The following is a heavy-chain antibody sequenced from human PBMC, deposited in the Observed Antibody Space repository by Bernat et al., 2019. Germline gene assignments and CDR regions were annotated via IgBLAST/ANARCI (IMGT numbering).Heavy chain of an antibody. J-gene: IGHJ4*02. CDR1: FFFFLLLY. Sequence: SLRLSFSSFFFFFLLLYLNWVRQAHFPFLSFFSVFYSCGTTYYASSFKVRFTISRDNSKNTLYLQMNSLRPEDTAVYYCARGKYYFDYWGQGTLVTVSS. CDR2: FYSCGTT. CDR3: ARGKYYFDY. V-gene: IGHV3-53*05.